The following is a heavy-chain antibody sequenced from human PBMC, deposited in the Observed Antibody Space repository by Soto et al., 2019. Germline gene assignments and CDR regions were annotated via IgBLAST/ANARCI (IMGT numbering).Heavy chain of an antibody. Sequence: PSETLSLTCTVSGGSISSYYWSWIRQPPGKGLEWIGYIYYSGSTNCNPSLKSRVTISVDTSKNQFSLKLSSVTAADTAVYYCASSDIVVVPAAGYFDYWGQGTLVTVSS. D-gene: IGHD2-2*01. CDR1: GGSISSYY. V-gene: IGHV4-59*01. CDR2: IYYSGST. CDR3: ASSDIVVVPAAGYFDY. J-gene: IGHJ4*02.